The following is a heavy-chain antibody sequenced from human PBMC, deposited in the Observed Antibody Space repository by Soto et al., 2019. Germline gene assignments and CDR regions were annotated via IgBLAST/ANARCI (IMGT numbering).Heavy chain of an antibody. Sequence: QVQLQESRPGLVKPSQTLSLTCSVSGDSVNSGGHYWNWIGQHPGKGLEWVGYTPARCVTSYNPSLESRLDLSVGMSNNEVSLKLTSVTAAYTAFYFCARDGVYGPKGYAFDIWCQGTRVTFSS. V-gene: IGHV4-31*03. J-gene: IGHJ3*02. CDR3: ARDGVYGPKGYAFDI. D-gene: IGHD4-17*01. CDR1: GDSVNSGGHY. CDR2: TPARCVT.